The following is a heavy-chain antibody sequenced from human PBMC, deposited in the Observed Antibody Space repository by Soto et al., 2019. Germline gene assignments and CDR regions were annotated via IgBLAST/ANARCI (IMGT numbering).Heavy chain of an antibody. CDR1: GFTFSSYG. CDR2: ISYDGSNK. J-gene: IGHJ4*02. V-gene: IGHV3-30*18. Sequence: PVGSLRLSCAASGFTFSSYGMHWVRQAPGKGLEWVAVISYDGSNKYYADSVKGRFTISRDNSKNTLYLQMNSLRAEDTAVYYCAKDPPATSSMYYGYGYYFDYWGQGTLVTVSS. D-gene: IGHD3-3*01. CDR3: AKDPPATSSMYYGYGYYFDY.